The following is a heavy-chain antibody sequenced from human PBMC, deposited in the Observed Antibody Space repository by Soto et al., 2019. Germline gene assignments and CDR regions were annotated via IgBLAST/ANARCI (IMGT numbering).Heavy chain of an antibody. V-gene: IGHV3-33*01. CDR2: IWYDGSNK. J-gene: IGHJ6*02. D-gene: IGHD6-6*01. CDR3: ARAGIAARPNYYYGMDV. CDR1: GFTFSSYG. Sequence: GGSLRLACAASGFTFSSYGMHWVRQAPGKGLEGVAVIWYDGSNKYYADSVKGRFTISRDNYKNTLYLQMNSLRAEDTAVNNCARAGIAARPNYYYGMDVWGQGTTVTVSS.